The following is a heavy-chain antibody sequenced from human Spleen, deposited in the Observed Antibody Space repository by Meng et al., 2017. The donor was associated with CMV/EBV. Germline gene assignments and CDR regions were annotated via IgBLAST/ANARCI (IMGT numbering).Heavy chain of an antibody. CDR1: GYTFSRYG. V-gene: IGHV1-2*02. CDR2: INPNSGGT. Sequence: ASVKVSCKASGYTFSRYGISWVRQAPGQGLEWMGWINPNSGGTTYTQKFQGRVTMTGDTSITTAYMELSRLRSDDMAVYYCARVKRYCTGGSCSSTGYYGMDVWGQGTTVTVSS. J-gene: IGHJ6*02. D-gene: IGHD2-15*01. CDR3: ARVKRYCTGGSCSSTGYYGMDV.